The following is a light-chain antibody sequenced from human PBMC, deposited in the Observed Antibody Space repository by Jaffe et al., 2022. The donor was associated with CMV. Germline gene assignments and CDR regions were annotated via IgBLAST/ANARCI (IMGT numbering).Light chain of an antibody. V-gene: IGLV2-8*01. Sequence: QSALTQSPSASGSPGQSVTISCTGSSSDVGAYDYVSWFQKHPDKAPKLIIYEVTKRPLGVPDRFSGSKSGNTASLTVSGLQAEDEADYFCSSYAGNNNLIFGGGTKVTVL. CDR1: SSDVGAYDY. CDR2: EVT. J-gene: IGLJ2*01. CDR3: SSYAGNNNLI.